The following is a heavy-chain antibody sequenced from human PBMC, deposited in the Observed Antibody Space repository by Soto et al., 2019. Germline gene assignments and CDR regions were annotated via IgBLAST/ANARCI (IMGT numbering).Heavy chain of an antibody. CDR2: ISGSGSDI. CDR1: GFTFSDFD. D-gene: IGHD3-3*01. J-gene: IGHJ4*02. CDR3: AREAPDYDFWGGESTVLDY. Sequence: QVHLVESGGGLVKPGGSLRLSCAVSGFTFSDFDMTWIRQAPGKGLEWVADISGSGSDIYYADSVKGRFTISRDNAKKSLYLQMNSLGAEDPAVYLCAREAPDYDFWGGESTVLDYWGQGTLVTVSS. V-gene: IGHV3-11*01.